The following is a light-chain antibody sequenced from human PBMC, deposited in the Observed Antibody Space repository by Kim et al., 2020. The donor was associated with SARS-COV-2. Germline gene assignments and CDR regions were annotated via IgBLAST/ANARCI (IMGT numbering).Light chain of an antibody. CDR3: QAWDSSTVV. J-gene: IGLJ2*01. CDR1: KMGDKY. V-gene: IGLV3-1*01. Sequence: GAPGQTASITCSGDKMGDKYACWYQQKPGQSPVLVIYQDSKRPSGIPERFSGSNSGNTATLTISGTQAMDEADYYCQAWDSSTVVFGGGTQLTVL. CDR2: QDS.